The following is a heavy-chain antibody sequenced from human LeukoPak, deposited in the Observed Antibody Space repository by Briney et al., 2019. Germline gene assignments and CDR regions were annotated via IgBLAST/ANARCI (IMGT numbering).Heavy chain of an antibody. CDR1: GASISSADHR. D-gene: IGHD1-26*01. Sequence: PSETLSLTCSVSGASISSADHRWAWIRQSPGMGLEWIGSIYHSGSIYYNPSLKSRLTISVETSRNQFSLRLNSLTAAETAVYYCARQIARGLWAFDSWGQGSLVTVTS. J-gene: IGHJ4*02. V-gene: IGHV4-39*01. CDR3: ARQIARGLWAFDS. CDR2: IYHSGSI.